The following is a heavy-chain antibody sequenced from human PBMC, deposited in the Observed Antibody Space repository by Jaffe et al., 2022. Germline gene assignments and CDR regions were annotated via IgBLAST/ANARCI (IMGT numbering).Heavy chain of an antibody. D-gene: IGHD6-13*01. J-gene: IGHJ4*02. CDR1: GFTFSGSA. V-gene: IGHV3-73*02. CDR3: TRQLGEIGYSSSWFPFDY. CDR2: IRSKANSYAT. Sequence: EVQLVESGGGLVQPGGSLKLSCAASGFTFSGSAMHWVRQASGKGLEWVGRIRSKANSYATAYAASVKGRFTISRDDSKNTAYLQMNSLKTEDTAVYYCTRQLGEIGYSSSWFPFDYWGQGTLVTVSS.